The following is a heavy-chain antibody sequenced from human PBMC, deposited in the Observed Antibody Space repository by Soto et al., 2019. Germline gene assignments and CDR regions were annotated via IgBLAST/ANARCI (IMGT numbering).Heavy chain of an antibody. CDR3: ARDGGSGTYSPYYFDF. V-gene: IGHV3-11*06. CDR1: GFTFTDYY. D-gene: IGHD3-10*01. J-gene: IGHJ4*02. CDR2: ISSTSAYT. Sequence: GGSLRLSCAASGFTFTDYYMGWIRQAPGKGMEWLSYISSTSAYTKYADSVKGRFTISRDNAKNSLYLQMNSLRAEDTAVYYCARDGGSGTYSPYYFDFWGQGTLVTVSS.